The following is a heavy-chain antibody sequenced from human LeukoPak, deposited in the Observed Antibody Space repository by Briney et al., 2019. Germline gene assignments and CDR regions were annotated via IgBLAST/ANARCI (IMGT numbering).Heavy chain of an antibody. V-gene: IGHV4-34*01. CDR2: INHSGST. J-gene: IGHJ6*03. D-gene: IGHD3-10*01. CDR1: GGSFSGYY. Sequence: SETLSLTCAVSGGSFSGYYWSWIRQPPGKGLEWIGEINHSGSTNYNPSLKSRVTISVDTSKNQFSLKLSSVTAADTAVYYCARRRLYYYGSGSPTRGYYYYMDVWGKGTTVTVSS. CDR3: ARRRLYYYGSGSPTRGYYYYMDV.